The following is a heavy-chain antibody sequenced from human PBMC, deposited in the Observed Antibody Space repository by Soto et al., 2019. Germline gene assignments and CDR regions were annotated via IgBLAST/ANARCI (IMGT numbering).Heavy chain of an antibody. CDR2: IYYSGST. CDR1: GGSISSDDYY. CDR3: ARRWGRTFDY. J-gene: IGHJ4*02. Sequence: SETLSLTCTVSGGSISSDDYYWSWIRQPPGKGLEWIGYIYYSGSTYYNPSLKSRVTISVDTSKNQFSLKLSSVTAADTAVYYCARRWGRTFDYWGQGTLVTVSS. V-gene: IGHV4-30-4*01. D-gene: IGHD7-27*01.